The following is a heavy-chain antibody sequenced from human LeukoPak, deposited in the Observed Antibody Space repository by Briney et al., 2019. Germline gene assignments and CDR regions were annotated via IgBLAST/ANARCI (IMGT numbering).Heavy chain of an antibody. V-gene: IGHV3-49*03. CDR3: TRDYYDSSGYPYMGV. J-gene: IGHJ6*03. Sequence: GGSLRLSCTASGFTFGDYAMSWFRQAPGKGLEWVGFIRSKAYGGTTEYAASVKGRFTISRDDSKSIAYLQMNSLKTEDTAVYYCTRDYYDSSGYPYMGVWGKGTTVTVSS. CDR2: IRSKAYGGTT. CDR1: GFTFGDYA. D-gene: IGHD3-22*01.